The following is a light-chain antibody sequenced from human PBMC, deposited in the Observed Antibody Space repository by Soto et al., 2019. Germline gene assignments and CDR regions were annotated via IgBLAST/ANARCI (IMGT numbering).Light chain of an antibody. Sequence: DIQMTQSPSSLSASVGDRVTITCQASQDISNYLNWYQQKPGKAPKLLIYKASTLKSGVPSRFSGSGSGTEFTLTISSLQPDDFPTYYCQHYNSYSEAFGQGTKVDIK. J-gene: IGKJ1*01. V-gene: IGKV1-5*03. CDR1: QDISNY. CDR3: QHYNSYSEA. CDR2: KAS.